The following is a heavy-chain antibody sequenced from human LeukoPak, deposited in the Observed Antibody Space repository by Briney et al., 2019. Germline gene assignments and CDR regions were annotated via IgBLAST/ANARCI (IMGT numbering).Heavy chain of an antibody. CDR3: ARGTNNWAGADY. CDR1: GFTFSNYW. CDR2: IKGDGSKK. J-gene: IGHJ4*02. Sequence: PGGSLRLSCAASGFTFSNYWMSWVRQVPGKGLEWVAIIKGDGSKKDYVDSVKGRFTISRDNAKNSLYVQMNSLRAEDTALYYCARGTNNWAGADYWGQGTLVTVSS. V-gene: IGHV3-7*03. D-gene: IGHD1-1*01.